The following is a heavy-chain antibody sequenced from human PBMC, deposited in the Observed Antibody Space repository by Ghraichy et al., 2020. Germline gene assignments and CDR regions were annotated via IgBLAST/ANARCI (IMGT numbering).Heavy chain of an antibody. CDR2: ISGSGGST. CDR3: AKGANHNNYYYYYMDV. D-gene: IGHD1-26*01. CDR1: GFTFSSYA. J-gene: IGHJ6*03. Sequence: GGSLRLSCAASGFTFSSYAMSWVRQAPGKGLEWVSAISGSGGSTYYADSVKGRFTISRDNSKNTLYLQMNSLRAEDTAVYYCAKGANHNNYYYYYMDVWGKGTTVTVSS. V-gene: IGHV3-23*01.